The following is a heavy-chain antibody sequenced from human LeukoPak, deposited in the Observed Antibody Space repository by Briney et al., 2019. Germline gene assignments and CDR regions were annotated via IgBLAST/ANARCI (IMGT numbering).Heavy chain of an antibody. V-gene: IGHV4-61*01. J-gene: IGHJ4*02. D-gene: IGHD3-22*01. Sequence: PSQTLSLTCTASGGSMRSASYYWSWIRQPPGKGLEWIGYIYYSGSTNYNPSLKSRVTISVDTSKNQFSLKLSSVTAADTAVYYCARSGSPRPTPLDYWGQGTLVTVSS. CDR2: IYYSGST. CDR3: ARSGSPRPTPLDY. CDR1: GGSMRSASYY.